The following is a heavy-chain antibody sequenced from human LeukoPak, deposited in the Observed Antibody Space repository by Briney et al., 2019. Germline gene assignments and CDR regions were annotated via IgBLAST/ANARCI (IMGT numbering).Heavy chain of an antibody. Sequence: ASVKVSCEASGYTFTGYYMHWVRQAPGQGLEWMGWINPNSGGTNYAQKFQGRVTMTRDTYISTAYMELSRLRSDDTAVYYCARVRIGGYNGNDGVGAFDIWGQGTMVTVSS. V-gene: IGHV1-2*02. D-gene: IGHD1-1*01. CDR3: ARVRIGGYNGNDGVGAFDI. CDR2: INPNSGGT. J-gene: IGHJ3*02. CDR1: GYTFTGYY.